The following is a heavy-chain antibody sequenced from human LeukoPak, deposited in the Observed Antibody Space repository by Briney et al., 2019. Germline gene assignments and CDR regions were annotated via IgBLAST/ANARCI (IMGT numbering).Heavy chain of an antibody. J-gene: IGHJ6*03. V-gene: IGHV3-21*01. CDR3: ARGHTLLWFGAGGPDYYHYMDV. CDR2: ISSSSSYI. CDR1: GFTFSSYS. Sequence: PGGSLRLSCAASGFTFSSYSMNWVRQAPGKGLEWVSSISSSSSYIYYADTVKGRFTISRDNAKNSLYLQMNSLRAEDTAVYYCARGHTLLWFGAGGPDYYHYMDVWGKGTTVTVSS. D-gene: IGHD3-10*01.